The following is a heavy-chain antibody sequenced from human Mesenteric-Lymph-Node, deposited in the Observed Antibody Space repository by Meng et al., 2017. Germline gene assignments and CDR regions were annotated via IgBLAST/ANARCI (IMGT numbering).Heavy chain of an antibody. CDR1: GFTFRTYA. CDR3: ARGVGGDSGYYLDY. D-gene: IGHD3-22*01. J-gene: IGHJ4*02. V-gene: IGHV3-30*04. CDR2: ISYDGTNK. Sequence: GSLRLSCAASGFTFRTYAMHWARQAPGKGLECVALISYDGTNKYYADSVKGRFTISRDNSKNTLYLEMNSLGAEDTAVYYCARGVGGDSGYYLDYWGRGTLVTVSS.